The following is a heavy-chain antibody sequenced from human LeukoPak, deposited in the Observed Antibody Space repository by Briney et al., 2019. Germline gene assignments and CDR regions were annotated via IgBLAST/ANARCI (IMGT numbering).Heavy chain of an antibody. CDR1: GFTFSRYW. D-gene: IGHD3-10*01. CDR2: ISYDGSNK. V-gene: IGHV3-30*18. J-gene: IGHJ4*02. Sequence: GGSLRLSCAASGFTFSRYWMSWVRQAPGKGLEWVAVISYDGSNKYYADSVKGRFTISRDNSKNTLYLQMNSLRAEDTAVYYCAKVKVRGMGASYFDYWGQGTLVTVSS. CDR3: AKVKVRGMGASYFDY.